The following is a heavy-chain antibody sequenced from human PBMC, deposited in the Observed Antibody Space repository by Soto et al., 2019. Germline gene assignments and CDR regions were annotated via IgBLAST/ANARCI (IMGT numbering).Heavy chain of an antibody. CDR3: ARGTLWFGELFEGPDY. Sequence: TLSLTCTVSGGSISSGGYYWSWIRQHPGKGLEWIGYIYYSGSTYYNPSLKSRVTISVDTSKNQFSLKLSSVTAADTAVYYCARGTLWFGELFEGPDYWGQGTLVTVSS. V-gene: IGHV4-31*03. CDR1: GGSISSGGYY. CDR2: IYYSGST. J-gene: IGHJ4*02. D-gene: IGHD3-10*01.